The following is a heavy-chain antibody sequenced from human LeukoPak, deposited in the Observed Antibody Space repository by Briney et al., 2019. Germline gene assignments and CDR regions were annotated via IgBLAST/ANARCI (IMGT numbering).Heavy chain of an antibody. V-gene: IGHV1-69*05. CDR1: GGTFSSYA. CDR3: ARSPTYDFWSGSPDY. J-gene: IGHJ4*02. Sequence: SVKVSCKASGGTFSSYAISWVRQAPGQGLEWMGRIIPIFGTANYAQKFQGRVTITTDESTSTAYMELSSLRSEDTAVYYCARSPTYDFWSGSPDYWGKGTLVTVSS. D-gene: IGHD3-3*01. CDR2: IIPIFGTA.